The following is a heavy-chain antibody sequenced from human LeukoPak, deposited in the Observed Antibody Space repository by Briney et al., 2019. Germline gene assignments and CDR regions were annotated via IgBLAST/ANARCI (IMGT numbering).Heavy chain of an antibody. V-gene: IGHV4-59*11. CDR1: DGSISSHY. CDR2: VYYSGTT. J-gene: IGHJ4*02. CDR3: ARDADFWKFDS. D-gene: IGHD3-3*01. Sequence: SETLSLTCTVSDGSISSHYWSWVRQPPGKGLEWIGYVYYSGTTNYNPSLKSRVTISVDTSKNQCSLKVSSVTAADTAVYYCARDADFWKFDSWGQGTLVTVSS.